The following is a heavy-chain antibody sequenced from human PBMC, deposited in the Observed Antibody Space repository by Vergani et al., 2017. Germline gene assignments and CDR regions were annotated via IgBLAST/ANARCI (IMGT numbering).Heavy chain of an antibody. CDR2: IYYSGST. CDR3: ARHRGTTYYYDSSCYNWYFDL. J-gene: IGHJ2*01. V-gene: IGHV4-39*01. CDR1: GGSISSSKYY. Sequence: QLQLQESGPGLVKPSETLSLTCTVSGGSISSSKYYWGWIRQPPGKGLEWIGDIYYSGSTYYNPSLKSRVTISVDTSKNQFSLKLGSVTAADTAVYFCARHRGTTYYYDSSCYNWYFDLWGRGTLVTVSS. D-gene: IGHD3-22*01.